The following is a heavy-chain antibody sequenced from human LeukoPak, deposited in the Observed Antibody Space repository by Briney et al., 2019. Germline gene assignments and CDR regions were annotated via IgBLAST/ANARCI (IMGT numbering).Heavy chain of an antibody. CDR1: GGSISSYY. CDR2: IHTTGST. Sequence: MASETLSLTCTVSGGSISSYYWSWIRQPAGKGLEWIGRIHTTGSTNYNPSLKSRVTMSVDTSKKQFSLKLTSVTAADTALYFYARGVGSFGDDPRDALDIWGQGTMVTVSS. CDR3: ARGVGSFGDDPRDALDI. J-gene: IGHJ3*02. V-gene: IGHV4-4*07. D-gene: IGHD4-17*01.